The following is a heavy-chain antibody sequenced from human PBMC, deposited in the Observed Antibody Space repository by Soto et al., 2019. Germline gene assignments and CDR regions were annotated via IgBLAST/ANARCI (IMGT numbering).Heavy chain of an antibody. Sequence: SETLSLTCTVSGGSISSYYWSWIRQPPGKGLYCICFFFYSGSTNYNPSLKCRVTISVDTSKNQFSLKLCSVTAANTALYYCASGVRSGWYGGWFDPWGQGTLVTVPQ. CDR1: GGSISSYY. CDR2: FFYSGST. J-gene: IGHJ5*02. V-gene: IGHV4-59*01. D-gene: IGHD6-19*01. CDR3: ASGVRSGWYGGWFDP.